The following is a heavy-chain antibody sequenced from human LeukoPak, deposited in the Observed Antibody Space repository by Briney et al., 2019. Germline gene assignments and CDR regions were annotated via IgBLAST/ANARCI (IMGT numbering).Heavy chain of an antibody. J-gene: IGHJ4*02. CDR2: ISSSSSTI. D-gene: IGHD3-22*01. Sequence: GGSLRLSCAASGFTFSSYSMNWVRQAPGKGLEWVSYISSSSSTIYYADSVKGRFTISRDNAKNSLYLQMNSLRAEDTAVYYCARAGYYYDSSGYPPWFDYWGQGTLVTVS. CDR3: ARAGYYYDSSGYPPWFDY. V-gene: IGHV3-48*04. CDR1: GFTFSSYS.